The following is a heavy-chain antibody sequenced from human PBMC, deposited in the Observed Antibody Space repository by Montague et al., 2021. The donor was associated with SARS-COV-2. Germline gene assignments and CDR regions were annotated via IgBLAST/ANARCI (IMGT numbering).Heavy chain of an antibody. Sequence: SETLSLTCTVSGGPISSYYWSWIRQPPGKGLEWIGYIYYSGSTNYNPSLKSRVTISVDTSKNQFSLKLSSVTAADTAVYYCARGFDYCGQGTLVTVSS. CDR2: IYYSGST. CDR3: ARGFDY. V-gene: IGHV4-59*01. J-gene: IGHJ4*02. CDR1: GGPISSYY.